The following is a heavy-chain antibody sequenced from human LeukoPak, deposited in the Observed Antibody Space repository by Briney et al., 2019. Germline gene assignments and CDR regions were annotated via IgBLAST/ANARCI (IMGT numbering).Heavy chain of an antibody. CDR2: ISGSGGST. J-gene: IGHJ6*04. D-gene: IGHD2-2*01. Sequence: GGSLRLSCAASGFTFSSYAMSWVRQAPGKGLEWVSAISGSGGSTYYADSVKGRFTISRDNSKNTLYLQMSSLRAEDTAVYYCAKGDIVVVPAAMVRYYGMDVWGKGTTVTVSS. V-gene: IGHV3-23*01. CDR3: AKGDIVVVPAAMVRYYGMDV. CDR1: GFTFSSYA.